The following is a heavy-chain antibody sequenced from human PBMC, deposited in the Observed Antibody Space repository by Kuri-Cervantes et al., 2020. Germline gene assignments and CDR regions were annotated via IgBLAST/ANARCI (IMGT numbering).Heavy chain of an antibody. CDR2: VSSSSGTI. V-gene: IGHV3-48*01. CDR3: AREWIKLSPLFDY. D-gene: IGHD5-18*01. CDR1: GFTFNTYS. Sequence: GGSLRLSCEGSGFTFNTYSMTWVRQAPGKGLEWVSYVSSSSGTIYYADSVKGRFTISRDNAENSLYLQMNSLRAEDTAVYYCAREWIKLSPLFDYWGQGTLVTVSS. J-gene: IGHJ4*02.